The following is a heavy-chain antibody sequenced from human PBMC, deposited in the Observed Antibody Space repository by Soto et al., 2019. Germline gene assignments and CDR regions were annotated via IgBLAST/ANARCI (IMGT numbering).Heavy chain of an antibody. V-gene: IGHV3-30*18. J-gene: IGHJ4*02. CDR2: ISYDGSNK. CDR1: GFTFSSYG. D-gene: IGHD1-26*01. CDR3: AKRSGELRHY. Sequence: ESGGGVVQPGRSLRLSCAASGFTFSSYGMHWVRQAPGKGLEWVAVISYDGSNKYYADSVKGRFTISRDNSKNTLYLQMNSLRAEDTAVYYCAKRSGELRHYWGQGTLVTVSS.